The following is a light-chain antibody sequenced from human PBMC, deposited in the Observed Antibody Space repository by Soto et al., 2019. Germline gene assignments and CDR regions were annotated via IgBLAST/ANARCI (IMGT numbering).Light chain of an antibody. CDR2: SAS. V-gene: IGKV1-39*01. CDR1: QSISSY. CDR3: QQSYSTPRT. J-gene: IGKJ1*01. Sequence: DIQMTQSPSSLSASVGDRVTITCRASQSISSYLNWYQQKPGKAPKLLIYSASTFQNGVPSRFSGSGSGTDFTLSISILQPEDFATYFCQQSYSTPRTFGQGTKVEIK.